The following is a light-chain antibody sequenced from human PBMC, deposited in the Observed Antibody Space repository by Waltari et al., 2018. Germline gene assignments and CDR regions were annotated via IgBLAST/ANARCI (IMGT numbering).Light chain of an antibody. CDR3: QSYDNSLNSV. V-gene: IGLV1-40*01. Sequence: QSGLTQPPSVSGAPGQRVTIPCTGSSSNIGAGYDVHWYQLLPGTAPKVLIYCNPHRPAWVPDRFFGSKSGTSASLAITGLQAEDEADYYCQSYDNSLNSVFGGGTKLTVL. CDR1: SSNIGAGYD. J-gene: IGLJ2*01. CDR2: CNP.